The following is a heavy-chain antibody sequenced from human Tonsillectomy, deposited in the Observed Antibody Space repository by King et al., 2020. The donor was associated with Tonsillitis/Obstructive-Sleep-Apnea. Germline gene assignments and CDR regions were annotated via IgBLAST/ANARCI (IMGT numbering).Heavy chain of an antibody. CDR3: ARGGYDFWSGYPDY. J-gene: IGHJ4*02. CDR2: IYSGGST. CDR1: GFTVSSNY. V-gene: IGHV3-66*01. Sequence: VQLVESGGGLVQPGGSLRLSCAASGFTVSSNYMSWVRQAPGKGLEWVSVIYSGGSTYYADSVKGRFTISRDNSKNTLYLQMNSLRAEDTAVYYCARGGYDFWSGYPDYWGQGTLVTVSS. D-gene: IGHD3-3*01.